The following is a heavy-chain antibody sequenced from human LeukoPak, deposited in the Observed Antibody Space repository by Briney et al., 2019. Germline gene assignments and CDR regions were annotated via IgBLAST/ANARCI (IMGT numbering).Heavy chain of an antibody. Sequence: GGSLRLSCAASGFTFDDYAVHWVRQAPGKGLEWVSGICWNSGSIGYADSVKGRFTISRDNAKNSLYLQMNSLRAEDTALYYCAKDGATRPKGYDFWSGYFRSGGYYFDYWGQGTLVTVSS. V-gene: IGHV3-9*01. D-gene: IGHD3-3*01. CDR3: AKDGATRPKGYDFWSGYFRSGGYYFDY. CDR2: ICWNSGSI. CDR1: GFTFDDYA. J-gene: IGHJ4*02.